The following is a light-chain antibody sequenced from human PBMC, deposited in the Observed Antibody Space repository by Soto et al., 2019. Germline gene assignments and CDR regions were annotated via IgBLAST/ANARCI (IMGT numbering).Light chain of an antibody. CDR3: QQYESYSPLT. CDR2: DAS. V-gene: IGKV1-5*01. J-gene: IGKJ4*01. Sequence: DIQMTQSPSTLSASVGDRVTITCRSSQSISGYLAWYQQKPGKAPKLLIYDASSLESGVPSRFSGRRSGTEFTLTIAGLQTEDFATYYCQQYESYSPLTFGGGTKVDIK. CDR1: QSISGY.